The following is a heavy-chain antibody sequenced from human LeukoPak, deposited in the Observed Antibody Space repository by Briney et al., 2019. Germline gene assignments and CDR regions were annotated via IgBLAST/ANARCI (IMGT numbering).Heavy chain of an antibody. J-gene: IGHJ4*02. D-gene: IGHD3-22*01. V-gene: IGHV4-39*01. Sequence: SETLSLTCTVSGGSISSNNYYWGWIRQPPGKGLEWLRSIYYTGSTYYKPSLKSRVTISVDTSKNQFSLQLSSVTAAHSAVYYCARHRGPTYYFDSVGYYPFDYWGQGTLVTVSS. CDR1: GGSISSNNYY. CDR2: IYYTGST. CDR3: ARHRGPTYYFDSVGYYPFDY.